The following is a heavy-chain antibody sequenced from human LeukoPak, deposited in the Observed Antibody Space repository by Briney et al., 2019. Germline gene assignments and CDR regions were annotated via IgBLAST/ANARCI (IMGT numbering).Heavy chain of an antibody. CDR1: GFTFSSYA. V-gene: IGHV3-30-3*01. CDR3: AKEGAWGNWYFDL. CDR2: ISYDGSNK. Sequence: PGGSLRLSCAASGFTFSSYAMHWVRQAPGKGLEWVAVISYDGSNKYYADSVKGRFTISRDNSKNTVYLEMNSLREEDTAVYYCAKEGAWGNWYFDLWGRGTLVTVSS. J-gene: IGHJ2*01. D-gene: IGHD3-16*01.